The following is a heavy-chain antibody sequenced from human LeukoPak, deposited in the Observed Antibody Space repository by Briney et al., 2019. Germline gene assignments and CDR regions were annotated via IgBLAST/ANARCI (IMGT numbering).Heavy chain of an antibody. CDR3: ARVVRYNHGYSGAGTTWFDP. D-gene: IGHD5-18*01. V-gene: IGHV4-38-2*02. CDR2: IYYSGST. Sequence: SETLSLTCTVSGYSISSGYYWGWIRQPPGKGLEWIGSIYYSGSTYYNPSLKSRVTISVDTSKNQFSLKLTSVTAADTAVYFCARVVRYNHGYSGAGTTWFDPWGQGTLVTVSS. CDR1: GYSISSGYY. J-gene: IGHJ5*02.